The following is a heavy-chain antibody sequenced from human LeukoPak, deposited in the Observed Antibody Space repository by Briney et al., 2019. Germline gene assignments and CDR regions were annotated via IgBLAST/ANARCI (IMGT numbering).Heavy chain of an antibody. V-gene: IGHV4-59*01. Sequence: SETLSLTCTVSGGSISSYYWSWIRQPPGKGLEWIGYIYYSGSTNYNPSLKSRVTISVDTSKNQFSLKLGSVTAADTAVYYCARDLGLWFGESGAFDIWGQGTMVTVSS. CDR2: IYYSGST. CDR1: GGSISSYY. CDR3: ARDLGLWFGESGAFDI. D-gene: IGHD3-10*01. J-gene: IGHJ3*02.